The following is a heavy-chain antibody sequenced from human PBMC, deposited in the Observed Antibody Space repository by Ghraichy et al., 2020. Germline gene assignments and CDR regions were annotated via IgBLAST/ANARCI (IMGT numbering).Heavy chain of an antibody. V-gene: IGHV3-23*01. Sequence: GGSLRLSCAASGFTFSSYAMSWVRQAPGKGLEWVSAISGSGGSTYYADSVKGRFTFSRDNSKNTLYLQMNSLRAEDTAVYYCAKVGGYYGSGPVMDVWGQGTTVTVSS. J-gene: IGHJ6*02. CDR3: AKVGGYYGSGPVMDV. CDR1: GFTFSSYA. D-gene: IGHD3-10*01. CDR2: ISGSGGST.